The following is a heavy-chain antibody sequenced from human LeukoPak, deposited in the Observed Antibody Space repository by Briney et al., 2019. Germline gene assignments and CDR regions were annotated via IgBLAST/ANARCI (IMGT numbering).Heavy chain of an antibody. Sequence: GGSLRLSCAASGFIFSNYAMSWVRQAPGKGLEWVSAISGSGGSTYYADSVKGRFTISRDNSKNTLYLQMNSLRAEDTAVYYCAKDTSGGYSYGSNGRLFDYWGQGTLVTVSS. J-gene: IGHJ4*02. CDR2: ISGSGGST. D-gene: IGHD5-18*01. CDR1: GFIFSNYA. CDR3: AKDTSGGYSYGSNGRLFDY. V-gene: IGHV3-23*01.